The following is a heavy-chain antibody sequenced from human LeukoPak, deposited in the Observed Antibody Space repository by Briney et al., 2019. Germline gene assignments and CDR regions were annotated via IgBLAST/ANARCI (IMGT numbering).Heavy chain of an antibody. J-gene: IGHJ1*01. CDR1: GGSISSGGYY. Sequence: PSETLSLTCTVSGGSISSGGYYWSWIRQPPGKGLEWIGYIYHSGSTNYNPSLKSRVTISVDTSKNQFSLKLSSVTAADTAVYYCARGRHSSSWYFVQHWGQGTLVTVSS. CDR2: IYHSGST. D-gene: IGHD6-13*01. V-gene: IGHV4-30-2*01. CDR3: ARGRHSSSWYFVQH.